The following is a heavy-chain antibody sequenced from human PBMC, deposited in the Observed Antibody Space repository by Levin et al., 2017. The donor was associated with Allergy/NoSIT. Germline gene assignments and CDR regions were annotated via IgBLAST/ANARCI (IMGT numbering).Heavy chain of an antibody. CDR2: ISYDGSNK. D-gene: IGHD3-10*01. CDR3: AKDSRYGSGTYYKGSTYHYYGMDV. Sequence: SCAASGFTFSSYGMHWVRQAPGKGLEWVAVISYDGSNKYYTDSVKGRFTISRDNSKNTLYLQMNSLRAEDTAVYYCAKDSRYGSGTYYKGSTYHYYGMDVWGQGTTVTVSS. CDR1: GFTFSSYG. J-gene: IGHJ6*02. V-gene: IGHV3-30*18.